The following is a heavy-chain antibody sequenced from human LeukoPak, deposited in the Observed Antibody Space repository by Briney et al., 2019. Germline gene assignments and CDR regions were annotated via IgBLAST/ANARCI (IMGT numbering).Heavy chain of an antibody. CDR1: GYTFISYG. J-gene: IGHJ6*02. Sequence: GASVKVSCKASGYTFISYGISWERQAPGQGLEWMGWISAYNGNTNYAQKLQGRVTMTTDTSTSTAYMELRSLRSDDTAVYYCARVGYSGYDNYYYYGMDVWGQGTTVTVSS. CDR2: ISAYNGNT. V-gene: IGHV1-18*01. D-gene: IGHD5-12*01. CDR3: ARVGYSGYDNYYYYGMDV.